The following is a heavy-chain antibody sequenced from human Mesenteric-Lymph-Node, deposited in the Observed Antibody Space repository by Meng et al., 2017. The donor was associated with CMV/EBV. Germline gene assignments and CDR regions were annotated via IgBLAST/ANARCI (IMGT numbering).Heavy chain of an antibody. Sequence: GESLKISCAASGFTFSSYGMHWVRQAPGKGLEWVAVIWYDGSNKYYADSVKGRFTISRDNSKNTVYLQMNSLRAEDTAVYYCAKTTGDSHAMFDYWGQGTLVTVSS. V-gene: IGHV3-33*06. D-gene: IGHD7-27*01. CDR3: AKTTGDSHAMFDY. CDR1: GFTFSSYG. CDR2: IWYDGSNK. J-gene: IGHJ4*02.